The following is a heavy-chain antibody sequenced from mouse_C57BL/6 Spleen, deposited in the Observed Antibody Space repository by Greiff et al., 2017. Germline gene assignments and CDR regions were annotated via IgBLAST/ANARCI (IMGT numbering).Heavy chain of an antibody. J-gene: IGHJ3*01. CDR3: AEGNGYYWAY. CDR1: GYTFTSYG. CDR2: IYPRSGNT. V-gene: IGHV1-81*01. Sequence: VQLQQSGAELARPGASVTLSCKASGYTFTSYGISWVKQRTGQGLEWIGEIYPRSGNTYYNEKFKGKDTLTADNSSSTAYMELRSLTSEDSAVYFCAEGNGYYWAYWGQGTLVTVSA. D-gene: IGHD2-3*01.